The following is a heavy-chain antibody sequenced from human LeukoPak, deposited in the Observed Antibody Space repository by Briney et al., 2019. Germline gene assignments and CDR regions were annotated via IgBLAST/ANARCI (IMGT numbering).Heavy chain of an antibody. CDR3: AREHSSGWCPQDGFDI. Sequence: GASVKVSCKASGYTFTGYYMHWVRQAPGQGLEWMGRINPNSGGTNYAQKFQGRVTMTRDTSISTAYMELSRLRSDDTAVYYCAREHSSGWCPQDGFDIWGQGTMVTVSS. V-gene: IGHV1-2*06. CDR2: INPNSGGT. CDR1: GYTFTGYY. J-gene: IGHJ3*02. D-gene: IGHD6-19*01.